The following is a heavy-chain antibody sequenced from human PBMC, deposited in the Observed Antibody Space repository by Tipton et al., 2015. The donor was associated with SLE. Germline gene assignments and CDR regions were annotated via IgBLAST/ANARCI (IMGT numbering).Heavy chain of an antibody. V-gene: IGHV4-59*01. J-gene: IGHJ6*03. Sequence: TLSLTCSVSGVSISTYYWSWIRQSPGKGLEWIGFFYFSGSSQYNPSLKSRVAISADTSKNQFSLKLSSVTAADTAVYYCARGGLGVSYYYYMDVWGKGTTVTVSS. CDR3: ARGGLGVSYYYYMDV. D-gene: IGHD1-26*01. CDR1: GVSISTYY. CDR2: FYFSGSS.